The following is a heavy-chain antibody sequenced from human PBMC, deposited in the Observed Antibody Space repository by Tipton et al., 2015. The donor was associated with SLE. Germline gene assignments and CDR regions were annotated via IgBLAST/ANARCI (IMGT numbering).Heavy chain of an antibody. CDR3: AREGGSYYPSYYFDY. CDR1: GFTFSTYW. D-gene: IGHD1-26*01. Sequence: SLRLSCAASGFTFSTYWMSWVRQAPGKGLEWVANIKQDGGEQNYVDSVKGRLIISRDNAKNALYLQMNNLRAEDTAVYYCAREGGSYYPSYYFDYWGPGTLVTVSS. J-gene: IGHJ4*02. V-gene: IGHV3-7*01. CDR2: IKQDGGEQ.